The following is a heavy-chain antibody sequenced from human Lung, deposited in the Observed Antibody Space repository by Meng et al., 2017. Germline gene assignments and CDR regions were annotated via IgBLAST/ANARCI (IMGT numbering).Heavy chain of an antibody. J-gene: IGHJ4*02. Sequence: QALLQQWGAGLLEPAETLSLTCVVSGGSFSDSYWSWIRQPPGKGLEWIGDINHSGSTNYTPSLESRATISVDTSQNNLSLKLSSVTAADSAVYYCARGPTTMAHDFDYWGQGTLVTVSS. V-gene: IGHV4-34*01. CDR1: GGSFSDSY. CDR3: ARGPTTMAHDFDY. D-gene: IGHD4-11*01. CDR2: INHSGST.